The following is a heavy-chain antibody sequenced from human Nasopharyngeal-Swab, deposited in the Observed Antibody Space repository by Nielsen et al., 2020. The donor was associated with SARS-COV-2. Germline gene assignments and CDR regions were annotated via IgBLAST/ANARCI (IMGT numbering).Heavy chain of an antibody. Sequence: GESLKISCAASGFTFNSYAMAWVRRAPGRGLQWVTGVSASGSSTYYTDSVKGRFSISRDNSKNTLFLQMHSVRVEDTAVYYCAKDGVVRGDALDLWGQGTMVTVSS. CDR2: VSASGSST. CDR1: GFTFNSYA. V-gene: IGHV3-23*01. CDR3: AKDGVVRGDALDL. D-gene: IGHD3-10*01. J-gene: IGHJ3*01.